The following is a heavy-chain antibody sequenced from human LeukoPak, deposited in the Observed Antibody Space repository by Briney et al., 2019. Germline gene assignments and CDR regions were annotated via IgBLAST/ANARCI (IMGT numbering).Heavy chain of an antibody. CDR1: GFTVSSKY. V-gene: IGHV3-66*01. CDR2: IFSGGTT. D-gene: IGHD4-17*01. J-gene: IGHJ4*02. CDR3: ATSRTDYDLDY. Sequence: GGSLRLSCAASGFTVSSKYMSWVRQAPGKGLEWVSIIFSGGTTFYSDSFKGRFSIFRDNSENTLYLQMNSLRAEDTTVYYCATSRTDYDLDYWGKGTLVTVSS.